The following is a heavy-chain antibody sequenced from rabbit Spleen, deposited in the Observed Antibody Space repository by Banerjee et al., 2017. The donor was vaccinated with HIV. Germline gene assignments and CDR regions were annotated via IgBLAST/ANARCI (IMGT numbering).Heavy chain of an antibody. CDR2: INAATGKG. D-gene: IGHD1-1*01. CDR3: ARDLVAVIGWNFNL. CDR1: GVSLNDKDV. Sequence: EQLEESGGGLVKPEESLTLTCKASGVSLNDKDVMCWVRQAPGKGLEWIACINAATGKGVYASWAKGRFTMSRTSSTTVTLQMTSLTAADTAAYFCARDLVAVIGWNFNLWGPGTLVTVS. V-gene: IGHV1S45*01. J-gene: IGHJ4*01.